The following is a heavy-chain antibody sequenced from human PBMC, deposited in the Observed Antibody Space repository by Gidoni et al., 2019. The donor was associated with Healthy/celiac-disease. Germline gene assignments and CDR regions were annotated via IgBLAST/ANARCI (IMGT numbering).Heavy chain of an antibody. V-gene: IGHV3-21*01. Sequence: EVQLVESGGGLVKPGGSLSLSCAASGFTFSSYSMNWVRQAPGKGLGWVSSISSSSSYIYYADSVKGRFTISRDNAKNSLYLQMNSLRAEDTAVYYCARYVDTATPTSYYYYYGMDVWGQGTTVTVSS. D-gene: IGHD5-18*01. CDR2: ISSSSSYI. CDR1: GFTFSSYS. CDR3: ARYVDTATPTSYYYYYGMDV. J-gene: IGHJ6*02.